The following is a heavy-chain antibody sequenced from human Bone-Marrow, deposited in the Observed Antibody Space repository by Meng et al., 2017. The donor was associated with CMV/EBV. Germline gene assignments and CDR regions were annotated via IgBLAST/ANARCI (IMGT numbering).Heavy chain of an antibody. Sequence: GGSLRLSCAASGFTFDDYGMTWVRQAPGKGLEWVSGIRWNGDTTAYRDSVKGRFTISRDNAKNSLYLQMTSLRADDTAMYYCVRDYYASGSFDYWGQGTLVTVSS. CDR1: GFTFDDYG. D-gene: IGHD3-10*01. V-gene: IGHV3-20*04. CDR3: VRDYYASGSFDY. CDR2: IRWNGDTT. J-gene: IGHJ4*02.